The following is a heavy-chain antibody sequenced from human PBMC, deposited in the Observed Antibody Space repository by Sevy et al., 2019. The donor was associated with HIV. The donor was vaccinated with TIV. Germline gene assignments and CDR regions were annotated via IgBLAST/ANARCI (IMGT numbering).Heavy chain of an antibody. D-gene: IGHD6-13*01. CDR2: IRYDGSNK. J-gene: IGHJ6*02. CDR1: GFTFSSYG. V-gene: IGHV3-30*02. Sequence: GGSLRLSCAASGFTFSSYGMHWVRQAPGKGLEWVAFIRYDGSNKYYADSVKGRFTISRDNSKNTLYLQMNSLRAEDTAVYYCAKTHSSSWYYGMDVWGQGTTVTVS. CDR3: AKTHSSSWYYGMDV.